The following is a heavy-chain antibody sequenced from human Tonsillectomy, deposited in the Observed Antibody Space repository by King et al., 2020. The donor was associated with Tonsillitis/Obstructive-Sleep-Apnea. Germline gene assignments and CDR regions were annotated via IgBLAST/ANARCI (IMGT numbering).Heavy chain of an antibody. V-gene: IGHV3-20*04. J-gene: IGHJ4*02. Sequence: VQLVESGGGVVWPGGSLRLSCAASGFTFEDFGMSWVRQAPGKGLEWVSGINWNGDNTRYADSVKGRFTISRDNAKNSLYLQMSRLSAEDTAFYYCARNYGDPEYWGQGTLVTVSS. CDR3: ARNYGDPEY. CDR1: GFTFEDFG. D-gene: IGHD4-17*01. CDR2: INWNGDNT.